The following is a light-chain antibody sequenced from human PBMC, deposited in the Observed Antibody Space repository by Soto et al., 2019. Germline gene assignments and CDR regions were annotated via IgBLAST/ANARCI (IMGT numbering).Light chain of an antibody. Sequence: DIVMTQSPLSQPVTPGEPASISCRSSQSLPHSNGWKYLDWYLQKPGQSPQLLIYLGSNRASGVPGRFSGSGSGTDFTLKISRVEAEDVGIYYCMQALQTPLTFGPGTKVDIK. CDR2: LGS. J-gene: IGKJ3*01. CDR1: QSLPHSNGWKY. CDR3: MQALQTPLT. V-gene: IGKV2-28*01.